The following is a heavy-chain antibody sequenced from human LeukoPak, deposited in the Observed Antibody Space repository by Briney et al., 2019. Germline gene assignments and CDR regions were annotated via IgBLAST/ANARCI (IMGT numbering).Heavy chain of an antibody. CDR2: ISSGGSTI. CDR1: GFTFSDHY. D-gene: IGHD4-23*01. CDR3: ARDTVVTSYYYYYGMDV. J-gene: IGHJ6*02. Sequence: GGSLRLSCAASGFTFSDHYMDWVRQAPGKGLEWVSYISSGGSTIYYADSVKGRFTISRDNAKNSLYLQMNSLRAEDTAVYYCARDTVVTSYYYYYGMDVWGQGTAVTVSS. V-gene: IGHV3-11*04.